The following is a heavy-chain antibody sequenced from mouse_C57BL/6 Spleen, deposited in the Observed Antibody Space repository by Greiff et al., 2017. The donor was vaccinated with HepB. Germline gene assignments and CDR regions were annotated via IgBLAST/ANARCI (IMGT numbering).Heavy chain of an antibody. CDR1: GYTFTDYY. D-gene: IGHD1-1*01. J-gene: IGHJ3*01. CDR2: INPNNGGT. CDR3: ARSGGLLLRTFAY. Sequence: VQLQQSGPELVKPGASVKISCKASGYTFTDYYMNWVKQSHGKSLEWIGDINPNNGGTSYNQKFKGKATLTVDKSSSTAYMELRSLTSEDSAVYYCARSGGLLLRTFAYWGQGTLVTVSA. V-gene: IGHV1-26*01.